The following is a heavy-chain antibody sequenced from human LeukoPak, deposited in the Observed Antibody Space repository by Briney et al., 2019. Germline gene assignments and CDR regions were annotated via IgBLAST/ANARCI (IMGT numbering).Heavy chain of an antibody. CDR1: GYTFTGYY. CDR2: INPNSGGT. V-gene: IGHV1-2*04. D-gene: IGHD3-22*01. Sequence: ASVTVSCKASGYTFTGYYMHWVRQAPGQGLEWMGWINPNSGGTNYAQKFQGWVTMTRDTSISTAYMELSRLRSDDTAVYYCARDNARYYYDSSGYYPDAFDIWGQGTMVTVSS. CDR3: ARDNARYYYDSSGYYPDAFDI. J-gene: IGHJ3*02.